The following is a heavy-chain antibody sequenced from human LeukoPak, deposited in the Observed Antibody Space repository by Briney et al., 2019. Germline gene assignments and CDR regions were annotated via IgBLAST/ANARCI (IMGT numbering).Heavy chain of an antibody. D-gene: IGHD3-3*01. V-gene: IGHV4-61*02. CDR2: VYTSGST. CDR1: GGSISSGSYY. CDR3: AREYDFWSGYYVAAFDI. J-gene: IGHJ3*02. Sequence: SETLSLTCTVSGGSISSGSYYWSWIRQPAGKGLEWIGRVYTSGSTNYNPSLKSRVTISVDTSKNQFSFKLSSVTAADTAVYYCAREYDFWSGYYVAAFDIWGQGAMVTVSS.